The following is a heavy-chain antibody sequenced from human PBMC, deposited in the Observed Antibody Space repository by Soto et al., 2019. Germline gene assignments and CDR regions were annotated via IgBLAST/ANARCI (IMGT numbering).Heavy chain of an antibody. V-gene: IGHV4-39*01. CDR3: GRRWFGQGYPN. D-gene: IGHD3-10*01. J-gene: IGHJ4*02. CDR1: GDSISSGTYY. CDR2: VYSSGIT. Sequence: QLQLQESGPRLVKPSETLSLTCSVSGDSISSGTYYWGWLRQPPGKGLEWIGNVYSSGITHYNPSLKSRVTRAGYRCNNQLTQKMNSVTAADTAVYYCGRRWFGQGYPNWGQGTLVTVSS.